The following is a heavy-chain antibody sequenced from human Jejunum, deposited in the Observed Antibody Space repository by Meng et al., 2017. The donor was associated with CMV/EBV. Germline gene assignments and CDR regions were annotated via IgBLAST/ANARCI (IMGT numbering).Heavy chain of an antibody. D-gene: IGHD3-16*01. J-gene: IGHJ4*02. CDR1: GFAFSSNA. V-gene: IGHV3-30*04. CDR3: AKDGGGFNSSPFDY. Sequence: GFAFSSNAMHWVRQAPGKGLEWVAVTSYDGNTQYYTDSVKGRFTISRDNSNNMVYLQMNSLRPDDTAVYYCAKDGGGFNSSPFDYWGQGTLVTVSS. CDR2: TSYDGNTQ.